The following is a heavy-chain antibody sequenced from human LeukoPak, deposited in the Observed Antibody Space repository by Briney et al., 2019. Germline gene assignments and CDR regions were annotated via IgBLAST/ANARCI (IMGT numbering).Heavy chain of an antibody. CDR3: ATLLPNYYDSSGYPRAAIDYYYYYMDV. CDR2: INHSGST. J-gene: IGHJ6*03. CDR1: GGSFSGYY. V-gene: IGHV4-34*01. Sequence: PSETLSLTCAVYGGSFSGYYWSWIRQPPGKGLEWVGEINHSGSTNYNPSLKSRVTISVDTSKNQFSLKLSSVTAADTAVYYCATLLPNYYDSSGYPRAAIDYYYYYMDVWGKGTTVTVSS. D-gene: IGHD3-22*01.